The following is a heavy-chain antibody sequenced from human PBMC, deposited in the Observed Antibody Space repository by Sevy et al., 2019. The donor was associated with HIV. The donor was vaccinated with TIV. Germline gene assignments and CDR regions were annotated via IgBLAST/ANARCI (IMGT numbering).Heavy chain of an antibody. CDR1: GGTFSSYA. V-gene: IGHV1-69*10. Sequence: ASVKVSCKASGGTFSSYAISWVRQAPGQGLEWMGGIIPILGTANYAQKFQGRVTITADKSTSTAYMELSSLRSEDTAVYYCARATGGDYYDSSGYYNYYYMDVWDKGTTVTVSS. D-gene: IGHD3-22*01. CDR3: ARATGGDYYDSSGYYNYYYMDV. J-gene: IGHJ6*03. CDR2: IIPILGTA.